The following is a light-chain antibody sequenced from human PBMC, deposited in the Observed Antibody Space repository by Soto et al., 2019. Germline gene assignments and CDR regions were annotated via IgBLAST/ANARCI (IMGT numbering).Light chain of an antibody. CDR3: QQYGSSIT. CDR2: GAS. CDR1: QSVSSSY. Sequence: EIVLTQSPGTLSLSPGERATLSCRAGQSVSSSYLAWYQQKPGQAPRLLIYGASSRATGIPDRFSGSGSGTDFTLTISRLEPEDFAVVYCQQYGSSITFGQGTRLEIK. J-gene: IGKJ5*01. V-gene: IGKV3-20*01.